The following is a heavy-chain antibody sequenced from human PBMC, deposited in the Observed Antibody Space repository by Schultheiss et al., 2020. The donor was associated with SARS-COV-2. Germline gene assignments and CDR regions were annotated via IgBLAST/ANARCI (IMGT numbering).Heavy chain of an antibody. CDR1: GFTFSDYY. J-gene: IGHJ4*02. CDR2: ISSSGSTI. V-gene: IGHV3-11*01. D-gene: IGHD6-13*01. Sequence: GGSLRLSCAASGFTFSDYYMSWIRQAQGKGLEWVSYISSSGSTIYYADSVKGRFTISRDNAKNSLYLQMNSLRAEDTAVYYCARDHPYSSSWSTVYFDYWGQGTLVTVSS. CDR3: ARDHPYSSSWSTVYFDY.